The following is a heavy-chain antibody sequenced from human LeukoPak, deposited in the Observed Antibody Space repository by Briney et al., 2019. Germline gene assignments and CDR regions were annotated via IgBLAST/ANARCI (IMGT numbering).Heavy chain of an antibody. D-gene: IGHD1-1*01. J-gene: IGHJ4*02. Sequence: GGSLRLSCAASGFSFSSFAMTCVRQAPGKGLEWVSSIRSNGATAYNADSVKGRFTISRDNSQKTVYLQMNSLRVEDTAIYYCARGQEFDDGVFDSWGQGTLVTVSS. CDR1: GFSFSSFA. CDR3: ARGQEFDDGVFDS. CDR2: IRSNGATA. V-gene: IGHV3-23*01.